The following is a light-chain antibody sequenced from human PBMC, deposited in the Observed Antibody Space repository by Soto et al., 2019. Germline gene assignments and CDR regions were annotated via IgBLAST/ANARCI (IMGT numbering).Light chain of an antibody. V-gene: IGKV3-20*01. CDR3: HHYGSSPST. CDR2: DAS. CDR1: QSDYSSY. J-gene: IGKJ4*01. Sequence: EIVLTQSPGTLSVSPGERVTLSSRASQSDYSSYLAWYQQKPGQAPRLLVYDASRRATGIPDRFSGSGSGTAFILTISRVEPEDVAVYYCHHYGSSPSTFGGGTKVEIK.